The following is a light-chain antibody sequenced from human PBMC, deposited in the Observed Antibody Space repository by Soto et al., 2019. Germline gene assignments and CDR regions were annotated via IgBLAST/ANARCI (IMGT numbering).Light chain of an antibody. V-gene: IGKV3-15*01. CDR2: GVS. CDR3: QQYNNWHT. J-gene: IGKJ2*01. Sequence: EIVMTQSPATLSVSPGERATLSCRASQSVSSNLAWYQQKPGQAPRLLSYGVSTRATGISAMFSGSGSGTEFTLTISSMQSEEFAVYYCQQYNNWHTFCRGTTLEIK. CDR1: QSVSSN.